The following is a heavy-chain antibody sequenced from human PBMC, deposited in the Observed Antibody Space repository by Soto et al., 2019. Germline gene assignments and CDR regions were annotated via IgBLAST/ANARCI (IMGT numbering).Heavy chain of an antibody. CDR2: VYYSGST. V-gene: IGHV4-61*01. J-gene: IGHJ4*02. Sequence: SETLSLTCTVSGGSVSSGSHYWSWIRQPPGKRLEWVGYVYYSGSTNYNPSLQSRVTISVDTSKNQFSLKVNSVTAADTAVYYCARGHDFWSGFSYFDYWGQGTLVTVS. CDR3: ARGHDFWSGFSYFDY. D-gene: IGHD3-3*01. CDR1: GGSVSSGSHY.